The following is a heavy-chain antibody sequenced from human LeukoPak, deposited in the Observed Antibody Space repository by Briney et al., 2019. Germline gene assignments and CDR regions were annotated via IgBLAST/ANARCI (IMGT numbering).Heavy chain of an antibody. CDR3: VKDLSDRDVDY. CDR1: GFTFSWYG. Sequence: GGSLRLSCAASGFTFSWYGMNWVRQAPGRGLEYVSAISKNGGNTYYVDSVKGRFTISRDNSKNTLYLQMNSLRVEDTAVYFCVKDLSDRDVDYWGQGTLVTVSS. CDR2: ISKNGGNT. J-gene: IGHJ4*02. V-gene: IGHV3-64D*06. D-gene: IGHD2-21*02.